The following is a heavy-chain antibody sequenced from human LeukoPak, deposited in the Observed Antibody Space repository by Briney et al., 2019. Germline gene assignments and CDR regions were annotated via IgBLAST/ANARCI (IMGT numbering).Heavy chain of an antibody. CDR1: GFTFSSYW. D-gene: IGHD5-12*01. CDR2: IKQDGSEK. J-gene: IGHJ6*03. V-gene: IGHV3-7*01. CDR3: AKDNVKVTTIRRVPHYMDV. Sequence: PGGSLRLSCAASGFTFSSYWMSWVRQAPGKGLEWVANIKQDGSEKYYVDSVKGRFTISRDNSKNTLYLQMSSLTAEDTAVYYCAKDNVKVTTIRRVPHYMDVWGKGATVTISS.